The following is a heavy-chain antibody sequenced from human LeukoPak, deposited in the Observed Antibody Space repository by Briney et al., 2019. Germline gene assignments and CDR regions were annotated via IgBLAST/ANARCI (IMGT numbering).Heavy chain of an antibody. V-gene: IGHV4-34*01. D-gene: IGHD2-2*01. CDR1: GGSFSGYY. CDR3: ARGGGDCSSTSCYAFDI. J-gene: IGHJ3*02. CDR2: INHSGST. Sequence: SETLSLTCAVYGGSFSGYYWSWIRQPPARGLEWIGEINHSGSTNYNPSLKSRVTISVDTSKNQFSLKLSSVTAADTAVYYCARGGGDCSSTSCYAFDIWGQGTMVTVSS.